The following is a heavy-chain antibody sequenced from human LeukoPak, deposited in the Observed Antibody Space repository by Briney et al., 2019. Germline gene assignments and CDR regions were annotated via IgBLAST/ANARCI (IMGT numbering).Heavy chain of an antibody. V-gene: IGHV3-33*05. J-gene: IGHJ4*02. Sequence: GGSLRLSCAASGFSLSSYGMNWVRQAPGKGLEWVGGIKFDGIQEFYADSVKGRFTVSKDTSKNTLHLQMDSLRAEDTAVYYCASESLGHYYDSSGYEYWGQGTLVTVSS. CDR2: IKFDGIQE. CDR3: ASESLGHYYDSSGYEY. CDR1: GFSLSSYG. D-gene: IGHD3-22*01.